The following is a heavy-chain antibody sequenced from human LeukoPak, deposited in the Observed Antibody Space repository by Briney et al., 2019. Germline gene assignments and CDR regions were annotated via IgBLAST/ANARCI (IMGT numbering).Heavy chain of an antibody. V-gene: IGHV4-30-4*01. D-gene: IGHD6-19*01. CDR1: GGSISSGNYY. J-gene: IGHJ4*02. CDR2: IYHSGGT. CDR3: ARETYSSGWYLDY. Sequence: PSETLSLTCTVSGGSISSGNYYWSWIRQPPGKGLEWIGYIYHSGGTYYNPSLESRLTISVDTSKNQFSLRLSSVTAADTAVYYCARETYSSGWYLDYWGQGTLVTVSS.